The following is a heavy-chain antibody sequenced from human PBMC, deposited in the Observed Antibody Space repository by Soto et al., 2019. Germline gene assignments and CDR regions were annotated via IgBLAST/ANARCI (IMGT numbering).Heavy chain of an antibody. CDR2: IIPIFGTA. J-gene: IGHJ3*02. CDR3: ARGPSTTHAFDI. CDR1: GGTFSSYA. Sequence: SVKVSCKASGGTFSSYAISWVRQAPGQGLEWMGGIIPIFGTANYAQKFQGRVTITADESTSTAYMELSSLRSEDTAVYYCARGPSTTHAFDIWGQGTMVTVSS. D-gene: IGHD2-2*01. V-gene: IGHV1-69*13.